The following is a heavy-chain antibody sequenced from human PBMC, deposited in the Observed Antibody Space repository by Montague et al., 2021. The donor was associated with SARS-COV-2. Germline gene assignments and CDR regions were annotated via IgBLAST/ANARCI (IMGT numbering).Heavy chain of an antibody. D-gene: IGHD3/OR15-3a*01. V-gene: IGHV4-31*03. Sequence: TLSLTCTVSGGSLSSGGYYWSWIRQLPGKGLEWLGYFYYSGSTYYXXXLKSRVFISADVSKNQFFLNLTSVTAADAAVYYCARDLGRTGYYYGLDVWGQGTTVTVSS. J-gene: IGHJ6*02. CDR3: ARDLGRTGYYYGLDV. CDR2: FYYSGST. CDR1: GGSLSSGGYY.